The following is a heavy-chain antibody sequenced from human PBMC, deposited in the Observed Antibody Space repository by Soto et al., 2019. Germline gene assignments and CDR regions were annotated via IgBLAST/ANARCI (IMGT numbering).Heavy chain of an antibody. CDR3: ASGHDAYKVRY. CDR2: LYYTGNT. V-gene: IGHV4-31*03. CDR1: GGSISSGGTGSY. Sequence: QVQLQESGPGLVKPSQTLSLTCTVSGGSISSGGTGSYWTWIRQLPGKGLEWIGYLYYTGNTYYTXSXMXXPTISIDTSENLFSLKLTSVTAAATAVYFCASGHDAYKVRYWGQGTLVTVSS. J-gene: IGHJ4*02. D-gene: IGHD1-1*01.